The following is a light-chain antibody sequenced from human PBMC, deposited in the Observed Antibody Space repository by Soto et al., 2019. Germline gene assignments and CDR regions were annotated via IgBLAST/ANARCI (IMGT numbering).Light chain of an antibody. Sequence: EIVLTQSPGTLSLSPGERATLSCRASQSVSSSYLAWYQQKPGQAPRLLIYATSSRATGIPDRFSGSGSGTDFTVTISRLEPEDFAVYYCPQYGSSPWTFGQGTKVEIK. V-gene: IGKV3-20*01. J-gene: IGKJ1*01. CDR3: PQYGSSPWT. CDR2: ATS. CDR1: QSVSSSY.